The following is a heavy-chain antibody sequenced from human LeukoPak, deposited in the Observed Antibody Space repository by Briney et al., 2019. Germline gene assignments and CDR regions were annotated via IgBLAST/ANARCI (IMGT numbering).Heavy chain of an antibody. CDR1: GASISSGGYY. Sequence: SETLSLTCPVSGASISSGGYYWSWIRQHPGKGQEWIGYIDHSGSTYYNLSLKSRVTISGDTSKNQFSLKLSSVTAADTAVYYCARVWMGYYSYMDVWGKGTTVTVSS. J-gene: IGHJ6*03. CDR3: ARVWMGYYSYMDV. D-gene: IGHD2-2*03. V-gene: IGHV4-31*03. CDR2: IDHSGST.